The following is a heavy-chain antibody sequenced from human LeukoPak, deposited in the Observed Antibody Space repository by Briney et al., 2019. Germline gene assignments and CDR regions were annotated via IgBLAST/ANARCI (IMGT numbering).Heavy chain of an antibody. V-gene: IGHV1-69*10. J-gene: IGHJ6*04. CDR2: FIPILGTA. Sequence: SVKVSCKASGGAFSDYALNWVRQAPGQGLEWMGVFIPILGTANCTQKFQGRVTITADISTNTVYMELSSLRSEDTAVYFCAGIPVFGVVLHQEPVWGKGTTVTVSS. D-gene: IGHD3-3*01. CDR3: AGIPVFGVVLHQEPV. CDR1: GGAFSDYA.